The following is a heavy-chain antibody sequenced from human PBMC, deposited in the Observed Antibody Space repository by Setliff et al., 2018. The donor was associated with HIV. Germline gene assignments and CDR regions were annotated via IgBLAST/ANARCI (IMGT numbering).Heavy chain of an antibody. CDR2: ISPYTGNT. CDR3: ARGRVQGIVNAVGRRANCLDP. J-gene: IGHJ5*02. Sequence: ASVKVSCKASGYSFINYGISWVRQAPGQGPEWMGWISPYTGNTDYAPRLLGRVTMTTDTSTSTAYLELRSLTSDDTAVYYCARGRVQGIVNAVGRRANCLDPWGQGTRVNVSS. V-gene: IGHV1-18*01. D-gene: IGHD1-26*01. CDR1: GYSFINYG.